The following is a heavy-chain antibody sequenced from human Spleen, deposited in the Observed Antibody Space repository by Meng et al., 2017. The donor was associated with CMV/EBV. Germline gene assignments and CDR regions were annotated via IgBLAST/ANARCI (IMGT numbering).Heavy chain of an antibody. V-gene: IGHV3-7*01. J-gene: IGHJ6*02. Sequence: GGSLRLSCAASGFTFSTSWMSWVRQAPGKGLEWVANIREDGSEKYYVDSVKGRFTISRDNAKNSLYLQMNSLRAEDTAVYYCARDSTMMAYYYYGMDVWGQGTTVTVSS. CDR3: ARDSTMMAYYYYGMDV. CDR2: IREDGSEK. D-gene: IGHD3-22*01. CDR1: GFTFSTSW.